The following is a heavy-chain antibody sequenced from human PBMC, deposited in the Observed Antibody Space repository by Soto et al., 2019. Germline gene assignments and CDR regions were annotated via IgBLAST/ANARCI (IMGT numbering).Heavy chain of an antibody. CDR2: IWYDGTNK. Sequence: VGSLRLSCSASGFPFSSYGMHWVRQAPGKGLDWVAVIWYDGTNKDYADSVKGRFTISRDNSKNTLFLQMNNLRVDDTAVYYCASSINWGQGTLVTVSS. CDR3: ASSIN. V-gene: IGHV3-33*01. CDR1: GFPFSSYG. J-gene: IGHJ4*02.